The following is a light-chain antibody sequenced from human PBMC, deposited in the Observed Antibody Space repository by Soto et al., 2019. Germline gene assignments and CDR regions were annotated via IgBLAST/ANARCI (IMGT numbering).Light chain of an antibody. J-gene: IGKJ4*01. CDR1: QTISSY. CDR2: AAS. Sequence: DIQMTQSPSLLSASVGDRVTITCRSSQTISSYLNWYQQKPGKAPKLLIYAASSLQSGVPSRFSGSGSGTDFTLTISSLQPEDFATYYCQQSYSLSHFGGGNKVDIK. V-gene: IGKV1-39*01. CDR3: QQSYSLSH.